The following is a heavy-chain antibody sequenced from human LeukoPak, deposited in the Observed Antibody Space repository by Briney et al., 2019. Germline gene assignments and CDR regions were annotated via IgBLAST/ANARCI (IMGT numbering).Heavy chain of an antibody. CDR3: ARPNISSAFDM. Sequence: SGPTLMLPSQTLTLTFTVSGLPRISQGAGMGLNRKPPVKTLEWLAVIYGSDDKRYSPSLKSRLTNARDNSKNQVVLTMTNMDPVDTASYYCARPNISSAFDMWGQKTMVTVST. CDR2: IYGSDDK. D-gene: IGHD3-3*02. V-gene: IGHV2-5*01. J-gene: IGHJ3*02. CDR1: GLPRISQGAG.